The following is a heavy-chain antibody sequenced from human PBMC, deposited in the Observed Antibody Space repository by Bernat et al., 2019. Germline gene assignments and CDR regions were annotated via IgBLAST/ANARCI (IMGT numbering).Heavy chain of an antibody. D-gene: IGHD2-2*01. CDR3: ARGRYCSSTSCCSTDY. V-gene: IGHV4-34*01. J-gene: IGHJ4*02. CDR2: INHSGST. Sequence: QVQLQQWGAGLLKPSETLSLTCAVYGGSFSGYYWSWIRQPPGKGLEWIGEINHSGSTNYNPSLKSRVTISVDTSKNQFSLKLSSVTAADTAVYYCARGRYCSSTSCCSTDYWGQGTLVTVSS. CDR1: GGSFSGYY.